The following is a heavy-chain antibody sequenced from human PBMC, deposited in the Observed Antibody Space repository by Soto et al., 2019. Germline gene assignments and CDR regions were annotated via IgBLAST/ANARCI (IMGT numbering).Heavy chain of an antibody. CDR1: CGSFSGYY. D-gene: IGHD5-18*01. CDR2: INHSGST. V-gene: IGHV4-34*01. CDR3: ARGLSDTAMPRGNWFDP. J-gene: IGHJ5*02. Sequence: PSETLSLTCAVYCGSFSGYYWSWIRRPPGKGLEWIGEINHSGSTNYNPSLKSRVTISVDTSKNQFSLKLSSVTAADTAVYYCARGLSDTAMPRGNWFDPWGQGTLVTVSS.